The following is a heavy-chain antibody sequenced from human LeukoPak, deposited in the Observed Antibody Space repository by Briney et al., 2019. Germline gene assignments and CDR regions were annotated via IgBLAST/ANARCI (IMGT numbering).Heavy chain of an antibody. CDR1: GVYIRHYF. Sequence: SETLPLICTVSGVYIRHYFLSWMQQPPPKELEGVGYIYDSGSTNYNPSLKSRVTISVDMSKNQFSLKLSSVTAADTAVYYCARESVYSGRYYAFDIWGQGTMVTVSS. CDR3: ARESVYSGRYYAFDI. D-gene: IGHD1-26*01. J-gene: IGHJ3*02. V-gene: IGHV4-59*01. CDR2: IYDSGST.